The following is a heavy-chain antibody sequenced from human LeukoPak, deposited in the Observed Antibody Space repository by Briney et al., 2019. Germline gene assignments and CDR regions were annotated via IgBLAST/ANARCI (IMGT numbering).Heavy chain of an antibody. D-gene: IGHD6-6*01. J-gene: IGHJ6*02. CDR1: GGSFSGYY. CDR2: INHSGST. Sequence: SETLSLTCAVYGGSFSGYYWSWIRQPPGKGLEWIGEINHSGSTNYNPSLKSRVTISVDTSKNQFSLKLSSVTAADTAVYYCARGEAARRYYYYYYGMDVWGQGTTVTVSS. CDR3: ARGEAARRYYYYYYGMDV. V-gene: IGHV4-34*01.